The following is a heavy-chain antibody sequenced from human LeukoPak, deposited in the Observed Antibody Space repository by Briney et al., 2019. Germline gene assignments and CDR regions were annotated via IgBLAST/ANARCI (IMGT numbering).Heavy chain of an antibody. CDR1: GDSVSSNSAA. CDR3: ARCLHYYGCLGYFDY. D-gene: IGHD3-10*01. V-gene: IGHV6-1*01. J-gene: IGHJ4*02. Sequence: SQTLSLTCAISGDSVSSNSAAWNWIRQSPSRGLEWLGRTCYRSKWYNDYAVSVKSRIIINPDTSKNQFSLQLNSVTPEDTAVYYCARCLHYYGCLGYFDYWGQGTLVTVSS. CDR2: TCYRSKWYN.